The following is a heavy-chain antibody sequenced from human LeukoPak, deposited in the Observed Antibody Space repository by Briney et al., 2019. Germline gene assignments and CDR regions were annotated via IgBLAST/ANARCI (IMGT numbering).Heavy chain of an antibody. CDR1: GYTFTSYD. V-gene: IGHV1-8*01. J-gene: IGHJ4*02. Sequence: ASVKVSCKASGYTFTSYDINWVRQATGQGLAWMGWMNPNSGNTGYAQKFQGRVTMTRNTSISTAYMELSSLRSEDTAVYYCATAVVVAATRVDYWGQGTLVTVSS. CDR2: MNPNSGNT. CDR3: ATAVVVAATRVDY. D-gene: IGHD2-15*01.